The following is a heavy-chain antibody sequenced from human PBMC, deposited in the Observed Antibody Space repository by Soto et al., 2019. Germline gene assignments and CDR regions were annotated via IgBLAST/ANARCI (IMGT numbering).Heavy chain of an antibody. CDR2: IYYSGST. J-gene: IGHJ6*02. CDR1: GGSISSGGYY. V-gene: IGHV4-31*03. Sequence: SETLSLNCTVSGGSISSGGYYWSWIRQHPGKGLEWIGYIYYSGSTYYNPSLKSRVTISVDTSKNQFSLKLSSVTAADTAVYYCAGSYVDYYYYGMDVWGQGTTVTVSS. CDR3: AGSYVDYYYYGMDV. D-gene: IGHD3-10*01.